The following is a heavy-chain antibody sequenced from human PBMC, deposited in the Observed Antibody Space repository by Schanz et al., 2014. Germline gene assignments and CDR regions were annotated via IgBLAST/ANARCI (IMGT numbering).Heavy chain of an antibody. J-gene: IGHJ5*02. CDR1: GYTFAMYD. D-gene: IGHD2-2*01. V-gene: IGHV1-18*01. CDR2: ISTSNGNT. Sequence: QVQLVQSGSELKKPGASVKVSCKASGYTFAMYDMNWVRQAPGQGLEWMGWISTSNGNTNYIQKLQGRVTMTTDTSTSTAYMELRSLRSDDTAVYYCARDRRRYCSTASCLHDNWFDPWGQGTLVIVSS. CDR3: ARDRRRYCSTASCLHDNWFDP.